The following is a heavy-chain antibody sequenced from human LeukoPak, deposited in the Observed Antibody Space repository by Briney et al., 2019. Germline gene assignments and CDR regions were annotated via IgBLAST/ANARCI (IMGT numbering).Heavy chain of an antibody. CDR1: GFTFSYYA. V-gene: IGHV3-23*01. D-gene: IGHD2-2*01. CDR3: AKDRDDIVVVPAATVFDY. J-gene: IGHJ4*02. Sequence: GGSLRLSCAASGFTFSYYAMSWVRQAPGKGLEWVSVISDSGTDTSYADSVKGRFTISRDNSKNTLYLQMNSLRAEDTAVYYCAKDRDDIVVVPAATVFDYWGQGTLVTVSS. CDR2: ISDSGTDT.